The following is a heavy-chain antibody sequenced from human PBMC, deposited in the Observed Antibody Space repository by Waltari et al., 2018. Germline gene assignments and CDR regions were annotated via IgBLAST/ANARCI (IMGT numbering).Heavy chain of an antibody. Sequence: QLHLQESGPGLVKPSETLSLTCSVSGDSISSTSYYWGLIRQPPGNGLEWIGSFVYNANTYYNPSLKSRVSISVDTSKNHFSLQLRSVTAADSAIYYCARPGRVGGGSLMALDYWGQGTLVTVSS. CDR1: GDSISSTSYY. J-gene: IGHJ4*02. D-gene: IGHD2-15*01. CDR3: ARPGRVGGGSLMALDY. CDR2: FVYNANT. V-gene: IGHV4-39*02.